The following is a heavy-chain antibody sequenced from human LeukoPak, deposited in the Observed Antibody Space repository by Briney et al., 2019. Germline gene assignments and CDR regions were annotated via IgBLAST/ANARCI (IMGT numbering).Heavy chain of an antibody. D-gene: IGHD6-13*01. V-gene: IGHV3-21*01. CDR3: ARDRVAAAGTPLDY. Sequence: GSLRLSCAASGFTFSSYSMNWVRQAPGKGLEWVSSISSSSSYIYYADSVKGRFTISRDNAKNSLYLQMNSLRAEDTAVYYCARDRVAAAGTPLDYWGQGTLVTVSS. CDR1: GFTFSSYS. CDR2: ISSSSSYI. J-gene: IGHJ4*02.